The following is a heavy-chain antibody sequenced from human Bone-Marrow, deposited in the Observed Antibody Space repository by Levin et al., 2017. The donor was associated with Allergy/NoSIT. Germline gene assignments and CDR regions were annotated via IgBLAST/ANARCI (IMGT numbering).Heavy chain of an antibody. J-gene: IGHJ4*01. CDR2: INEDGSQK. D-gene: IGHD4-17*01. Sequence: QSGGSLRLSCEASGFTFSSYWMSWVRQAPGKGLEWVANINEDGSQKSYVESAKGRFTISRDNAKNSLYLQMNTLRADDTAKYYCARDNGDREAYEYWGRGILVTVSS. V-gene: IGHV3-7*03. CDR1: GFTFSSYW. CDR3: ARDNGDREAYEY.